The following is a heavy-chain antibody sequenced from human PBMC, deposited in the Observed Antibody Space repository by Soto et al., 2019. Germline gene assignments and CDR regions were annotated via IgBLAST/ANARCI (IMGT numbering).Heavy chain of an antibody. CDR3: ARYKRGWSYFFDY. J-gene: IGHJ4*02. CDR2: ITNSGGST. V-gene: IGHV3-23*01. Sequence: EVQLLGSGGGLVQPGGSLRLSCAASGFTFSSYAMGWVRQAPGTGLEWVSTITNSGGSTYYADSVKGRFTISRDNSKNTLYVQMTSLRAADTAIYCLARYKRGWSYFFDYWGQGTLVTVSS. D-gene: IGHD6-19*01. CDR1: GFTFSSYA.